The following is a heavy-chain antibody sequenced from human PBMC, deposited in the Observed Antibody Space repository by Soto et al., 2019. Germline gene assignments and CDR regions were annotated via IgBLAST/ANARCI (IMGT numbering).Heavy chain of an antibody. Sequence: SVKVSCKASGGTFSSYTISWVRQAPGQGLEWMGRIIPILGIANYAQKFQGRVTITADKSTSTAYMELSSLRSEDTAVYYCAREIRSYYFDYWGQGTLVTVSS. D-gene: IGHD1-26*01. CDR1: GGTFSSYT. J-gene: IGHJ4*02. V-gene: IGHV1-69*04. CDR3: AREIRSYYFDY. CDR2: IIPILGIA.